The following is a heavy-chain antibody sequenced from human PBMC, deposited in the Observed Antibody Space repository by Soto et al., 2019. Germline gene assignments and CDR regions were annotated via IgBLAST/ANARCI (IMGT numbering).Heavy chain of an antibody. CDR1: GGSISSSSYY. Sequence: SETLSLTCTVSGGSISSSSYYWGWIRQPPGKGLEWIGSIYYSGSTYYNPSLKSRVTISVDTSKNQFSLKLSSVTAADTAVYYCASWSIAARNFDYWGQGTLGTVS. V-gene: IGHV4-39*01. D-gene: IGHD6-6*01. CDR2: IYYSGST. CDR3: ASWSIAARNFDY. J-gene: IGHJ4*02.